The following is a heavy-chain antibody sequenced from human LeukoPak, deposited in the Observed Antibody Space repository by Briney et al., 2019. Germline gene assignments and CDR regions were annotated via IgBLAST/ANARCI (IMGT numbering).Heavy chain of an antibody. CDR3: ARDRVSNWSCGDFEY. V-gene: IGHV4-4*07. CDR2: ISSSGST. CDR1: GGSISYYF. Sequence: PSETLSLTCTVSGGSISYYFWSWIRQPAGKGLEWIGRISSSGSTNYNPSLESRVTMSVVTSKNQFSLKLISVTAADTAVYYCARDRVSNWSCGDFEYWGQGTLVTVSS. D-gene: IGHD6-25*01. J-gene: IGHJ4*02.